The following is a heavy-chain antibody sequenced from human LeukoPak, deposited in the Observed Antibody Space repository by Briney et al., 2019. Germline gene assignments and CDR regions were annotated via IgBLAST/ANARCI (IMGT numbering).Heavy chain of an antibody. CDR2: ISSSGSTI. D-gene: IGHD3-10*01. CDR1: GFTFSSYE. Sequence: GGSLRLSCAASGFTFSSYEMNWVRQAPGKGLEWVSYISSSGSTIYYADSVKGRFTISRDNAKNSLYLQMNSLRAEDTAVYCCAKDLWFGELLAYGMDVWGKGTTVTVSS. V-gene: IGHV3-48*03. J-gene: IGHJ6*04. CDR3: AKDLWFGELLAYGMDV.